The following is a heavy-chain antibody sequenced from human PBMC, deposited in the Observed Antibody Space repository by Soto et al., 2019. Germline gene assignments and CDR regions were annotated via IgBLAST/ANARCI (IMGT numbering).Heavy chain of an antibody. CDR1: GYTFTSYG. D-gene: IGHD4-17*01. CDR3: ARDPHTDYGAYEGEWGHFDY. Sequence: QVQLVQSGAEVKKPGASVKVSCKASGYTFTSYGISWVRQAPGQGLEWMGWISAYNGNTNYAQKLQGRVTMTTDTATSTAYRELRSQRFDDTAVYYCARDPHTDYGAYEGEWGHFDYWGQGTLVTVST. J-gene: IGHJ4*02. V-gene: IGHV1-18*01. CDR2: ISAYNGNT.